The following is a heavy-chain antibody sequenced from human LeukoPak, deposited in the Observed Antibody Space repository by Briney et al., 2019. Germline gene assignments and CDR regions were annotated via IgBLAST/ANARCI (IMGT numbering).Heavy chain of an antibody. D-gene: IGHD5-24*01. CDR2: ISSSGSTI. Sequence: PGGSLRLSCAASGFTFSSYEMNWVRQAPGKGLEWVSYISSSGSTIYYADSVKGRFTISGDNSKNSLFLQMTSLRAEDTAFYYCARGGGTGWLHLNWFDPWGQGTLVTVSS. V-gene: IGHV3-48*03. J-gene: IGHJ5*02. CDR1: GFTFSSYE. CDR3: ARGGGTGWLHLNWFDP.